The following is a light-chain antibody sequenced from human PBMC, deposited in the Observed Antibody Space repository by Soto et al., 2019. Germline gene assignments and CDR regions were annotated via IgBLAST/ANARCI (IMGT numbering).Light chain of an antibody. CDR2: AAS. Sequence: QMTQSPSFVTASLGDRIAIACWTSQGIYSWLAWYQQKPGKAPQLLIYAASSLHSGVPSRFSGSGSGTDYTLTISSLQPEDFETYYCQQSYSTPLTFGGGTKVDIK. V-gene: IGKV1-12*01. CDR1: QGIYSW. CDR3: QQSYSTPLT. J-gene: IGKJ4*01.